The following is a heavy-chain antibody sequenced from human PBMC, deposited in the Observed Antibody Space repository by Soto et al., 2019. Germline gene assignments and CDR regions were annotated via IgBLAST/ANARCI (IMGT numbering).Heavy chain of an antibody. J-gene: IGHJ6*02. Sequence: DVKLVESGGGLVQPGDSLRLSCEVAGFTFSMYSMSWVRQSPGKGLEWVAKIPQDGVDGHYADSVKGRCTISRDNGKNSLYLQLNNLRAEDAAVYYCARDHLILPAHDFFYGSDVGGRGATVTVSS. CDR3: ARDHLILPAHDFFYGSDV. CDR2: IPQDGVDG. D-gene: IGHD2-21*02. V-gene: IGHV3-7*03. CDR1: GFTFSMYS.